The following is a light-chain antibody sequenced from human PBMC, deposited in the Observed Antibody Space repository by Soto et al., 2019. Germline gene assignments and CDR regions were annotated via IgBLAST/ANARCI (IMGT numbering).Light chain of an antibody. CDR3: QQYSSLPRT. V-gene: IGKV3-20*01. CDR1: QSVSGSF. Sequence: EIVLTQSPGPLSLSPGERATLSCRASQSVSGSFLAWYQKKPGQAPRLIIYGASNRATGIPDRFSGSGSGTDLTLTISRLEPEDVAVYYCQQYSSLPRTLGQGTKVDIK. J-gene: IGKJ1*01. CDR2: GAS.